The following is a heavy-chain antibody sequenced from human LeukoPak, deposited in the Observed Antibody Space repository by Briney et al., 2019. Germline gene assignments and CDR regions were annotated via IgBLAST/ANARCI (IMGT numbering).Heavy chain of an antibody. Sequence: PSETLSLTCAVYGGSFSGYYWSWIRQPPGKGLEWIGEINHSGSTNYEPSLKSRVTISVDTSKNQFSLKLSSVTAADTAVYYCARVNSGYSYGYPHEYFDYWGQGTLVTVSS. J-gene: IGHJ4*02. D-gene: IGHD5-18*01. CDR3: ARVNSGYSYGYPHEYFDY. CDR1: GGSFSGYY. V-gene: IGHV4-34*01. CDR2: INHSGST.